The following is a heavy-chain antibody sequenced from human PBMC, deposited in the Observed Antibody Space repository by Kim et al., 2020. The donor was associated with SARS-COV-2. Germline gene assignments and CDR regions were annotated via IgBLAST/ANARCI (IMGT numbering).Heavy chain of an antibody. J-gene: IGHJ4*02. Sequence: MKVRFPITRINSKNTLYLQMNSLRAEDTAVYYCAKRSGYYYDSSGYYLDYWGQGTLVTVSS. D-gene: IGHD3-22*01. V-gene: IGHV3-33*06. CDR3: AKRSGYYYDSSGYYLDY.